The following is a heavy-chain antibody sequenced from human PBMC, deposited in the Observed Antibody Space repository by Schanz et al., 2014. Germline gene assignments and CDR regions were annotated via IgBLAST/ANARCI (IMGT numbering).Heavy chain of an antibody. Sequence: QVQLVESGGGVVQPGGSLRLSCAASGFTFSFSGMQWVRQAPGKGLEWVAFIRSDGSNENYADSVRGRFTISGDNSKNTLFLQMNSLRVEDTAIYYCAKDYRTGAIDYWGQGTLVTVSS. CDR2: IRSDGSNE. J-gene: IGHJ4*02. CDR1: GFTFSFSG. V-gene: IGHV3-30*02. D-gene: IGHD7-27*01. CDR3: AKDYRTGAIDY.